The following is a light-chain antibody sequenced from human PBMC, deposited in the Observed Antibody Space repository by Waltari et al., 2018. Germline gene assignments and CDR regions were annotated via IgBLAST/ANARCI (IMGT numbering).Light chain of an antibody. CDR3: SSHTSTVPHV. J-gene: IGLJ1*01. CDR2: EVS. CDR1: SNDVGGYGY. Sequence: QSALTQPASVSGSPGQSVSISCTGTSNDVGGYGYVSWYQQFPGKAPKLMIYEVSYRPSGVSSRFPGSKSGNTASLTISGLHAEDEAVYYCSSHTSTVPHVFGTGTKVTVV. V-gene: IGLV2-14*01.